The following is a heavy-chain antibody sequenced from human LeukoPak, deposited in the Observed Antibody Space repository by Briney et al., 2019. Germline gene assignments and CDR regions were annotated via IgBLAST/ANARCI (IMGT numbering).Heavy chain of an antibody. CDR2: IKNDGTVK. CDR3: AKDSYSKGDY. J-gene: IGHJ4*02. CDR1: GFTLSYHW. V-gene: IGHV3-7*01. D-gene: IGHD5-18*01. Sequence: GGSLRLSCAASGFTLSYHWMTWVRQAPGKGLEWVANIKNDGTVKNYVDSVKGRFTIFRDNAKNSLYLQMNSLRAEDTGVYYCAKDSYSKGDYWGQGTLVTVSS.